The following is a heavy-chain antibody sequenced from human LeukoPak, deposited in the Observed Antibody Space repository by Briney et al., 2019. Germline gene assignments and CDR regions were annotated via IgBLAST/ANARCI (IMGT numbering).Heavy chain of an antibody. D-gene: IGHD2-21*02. V-gene: IGHV7-4-1*02. CDR3: ARDPNLRVTYHVDY. J-gene: IGHJ4*02. Sequence: ASVKVSCKASGYTFTGYYMHWVRQAPGQGLEWMGWINTNTGNPAYAQGFTGRFVFSLDTSVSAAYLQISSLRAEDTAVYYCARDPNLRVTYHVDYWGQGTLVTVSS. CDR1: GYTFTGYY. CDR2: INTNTGNP.